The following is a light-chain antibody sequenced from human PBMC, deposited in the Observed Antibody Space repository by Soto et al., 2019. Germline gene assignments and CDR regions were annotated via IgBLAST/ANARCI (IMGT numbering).Light chain of an antibody. J-gene: IGKJ1*01. CDR3: QQYMSSVS. V-gene: IGKV3-20*01. CDR2: GAS. Sequence: EIVLTQPPGSLSLSPGQRATLSCRASQSVDTTFFAWYQKKPGQAPRLLIQGASKRATGIPDRLSGSGSGKDFTLIISRLEPEEFAGYYCQQYMSSVSFGQGTKVEIK. CDR1: QSVDTTF.